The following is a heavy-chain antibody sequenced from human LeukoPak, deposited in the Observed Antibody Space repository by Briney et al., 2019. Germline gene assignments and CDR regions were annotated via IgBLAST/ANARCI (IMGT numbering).Heavy chain of an antibody. J-gene: IGHJ4*02. Sequence: GESLKIPGKGSGYSFTSYWFGWVRQMPGKGLEWMGIIYPGDSDTRYSPSFQGQVTISADKSISTAYLTSGNLKASDTAMYYSARGIVGATGYFDYWGQGTLVTVSS. CDR1: GYSFTSYW. V-gene: IGHV5-51*01. CDR3: ARGIVGATGYFDY. D-gene: IGHD1-26*01. CDR2: IYPGDSDT.